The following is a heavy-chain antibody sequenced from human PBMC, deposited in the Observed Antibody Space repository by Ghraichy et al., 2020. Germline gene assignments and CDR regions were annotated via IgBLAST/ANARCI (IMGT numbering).Heavy chain of an antibody. Sequence: SETLSLTCTVSGGSISSYYWSWIRQPPGKGLEWIGYIYYSGSTNYNPSLKSRVTISVDTSKNQFSLKLSSVTAADTAVYYCARALFGVVIITPATPNWFDPWGQGTLVTVSS. J-gene: IGHJ5*02. CDR1: GGSISSYY. CDR3: ARALFGVVIITPATPNWFDP. CDR2: IYYSGST. V-gene: IGHV4-59*01. D-gene: IGHD3-3*01.